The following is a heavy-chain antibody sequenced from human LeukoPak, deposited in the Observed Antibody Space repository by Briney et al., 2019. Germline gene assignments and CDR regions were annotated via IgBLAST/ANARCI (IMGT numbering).Heavy chain of an antibody. CDR2: ISSSSSTI. V-gene: IGHV3-48*01. Sequence: PGGSLRLSCAASGFTFSSYSMNWVRQAPGKGLEWVSYISSSSSTIYYADSVKGRFTISRDNAKNSLYLQMNSLRAEDTAVYYCARDLAKYDSSGYFNFDYWGQGTLVTVSS. J-gene: IGHJ4*02. CDR1: GFTFSSYS. D-gene: IGHD3-22*01. CDR3: ARDLAKYDSSGYFNFDY.